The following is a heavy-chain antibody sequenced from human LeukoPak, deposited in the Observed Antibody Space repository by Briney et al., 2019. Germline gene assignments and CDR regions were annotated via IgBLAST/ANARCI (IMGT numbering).Heavy chain of an antibody. CDR2: ISGSGSNT. Sequence: GGSLRLSCAASGFTFSSYAMSWVRQAPGKGLEWVSAISGSGSNTYYADSVKGRFTISRDNAKNTLYLQMNSLRAEDTAVYYCARGYCSITSCYPNWFDPWGQGTLVTVSS. D-gene: IGHD2-2*01. V-gene: IGHV3-23*01. CDR1: GFTFSSYA. CDR3: ARGYCSITSCYPNWFDP. J-gene: IGHJ5*02.